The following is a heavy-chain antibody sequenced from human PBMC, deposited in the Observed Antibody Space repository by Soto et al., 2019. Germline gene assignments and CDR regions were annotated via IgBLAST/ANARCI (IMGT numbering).Heavy chain of an antibody. J-gene: IGHJ4*02. CDR3: ARDSGAKLSSS. V-gene: IGHV1-69*13. D-gene: IGHD6-13*01. CDR2: IVPIYRTA. Sequence: ASVKVSCKASGGTFSSYRINWVRQAPGQGLEWVGGIVPIYRTADYAQRFQGRVTITADESARTAYLEVRSLKSQDTAVYYCARDSGAKLSSSWGQGTLVTVSS. CDR1: GGTFSSYR.